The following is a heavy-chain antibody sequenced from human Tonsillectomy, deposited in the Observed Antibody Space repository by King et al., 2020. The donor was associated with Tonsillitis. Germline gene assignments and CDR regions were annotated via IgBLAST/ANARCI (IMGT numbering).Heavy chain of an antibody. CDR3: ARHLYYDILTGYSNDAFDI. Sequence: QLVQSGAEVKKPGESMKISCKGSGYSLISYWIGGVRKMPGNGLEGVGIIYPGDSDTRYSPSFQGQVTISAAKDIRTAYLQWGSLKASDTAMYYCARHLYYDILTGYSNDAFDIWGQGTMVTVSS. CDR1: GYSLISYW. D-gene: IGHD3-9*01. J-gene: IGHJ3*02. V-gene: IGHV5-51*01. CDR2: IYPGDSDT.